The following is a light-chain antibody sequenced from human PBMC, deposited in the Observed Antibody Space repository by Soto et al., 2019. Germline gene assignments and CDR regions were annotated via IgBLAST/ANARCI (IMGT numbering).Light chain of an antibody. CDR2: DVS. J-gene: IGLJ3*02. V-gene: IGLV2-14*03. CDR3: SSYTSSSTLGV. Sequence: QSALTQPASVSGSPGQSITISCTGTSSDVGGYNFVSWYQHHPGRAPKLIIYDVSYRPSGVSNRFSGSKSGNTASLTISGLQAEDEADYFCSSYTSSSTLGVFGGGTKVTVL. CDR1: SSDVGGYNF.